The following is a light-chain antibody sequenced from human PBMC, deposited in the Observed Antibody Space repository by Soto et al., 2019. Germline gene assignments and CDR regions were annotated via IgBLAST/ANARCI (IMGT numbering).Light chain of an antibody. CDR1: SSDVGAHNY. V-gene: IGLV2-14*01. Sequence: QAVVTQPASVSGSPGQSITISCIGTSSDVGAHNYVSWYQQHPGNAPKLMIYDVSNRPSGVSDRFSGSKSGNTASLTISGLQGEDEADYYCCSYTSTSAPLYVFGTGTKVTVL. J-gene: IGLJ1*01. CDR3: CSYTSTSAPLYV. CDR2: DVS.